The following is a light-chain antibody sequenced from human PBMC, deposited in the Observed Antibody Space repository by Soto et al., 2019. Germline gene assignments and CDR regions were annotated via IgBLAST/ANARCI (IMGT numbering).Light chain of an antibody. J-gene: IGKJ5*01. CDR2: DAS. V-gene: IGKV3-11*01. Sequence: EILLTRSPATLSLATGERATLSCRASQSVSSYLAWYQQKPGQAPRLLLYDASNRATGIPARFSGIVSGTDFTLTISSLETEDFAVYYCQQRSNWPSITFGQGTRLEIK. CDR3: QQRSNWPSIT. CDR1: QSVSSY.